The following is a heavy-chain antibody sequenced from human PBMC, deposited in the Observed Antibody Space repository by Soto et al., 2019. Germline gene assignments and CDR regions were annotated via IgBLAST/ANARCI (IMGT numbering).Heavy chain of an antibody. J-gene: IGHJ4*02. CDR2: IYYSGST. Sequence: ILCLNFRFSGGSINSGDFYGSCIRQSPGKGLEWIGYIYYSGSTYYNPSLKSRSTISIDTSRNQFFLDVDSVTAADTAVYYCARLYTGYEAFDYWGQGTLVTVS. V-gene: IGHV4-30-4*01. CDR3: ARLYTGYEAFDY. D-gene: IGHD5-12*01. CDR1: GGSINSGDFY.